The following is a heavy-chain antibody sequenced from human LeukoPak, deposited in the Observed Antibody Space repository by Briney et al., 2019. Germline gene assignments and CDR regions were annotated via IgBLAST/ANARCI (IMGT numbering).Heavy chain of an antibody. V-gene: IGHV4-34*01. D-gene: IGHD3-10*01. CDR2: INHRRST. CDR1: GGSFSGYY. CDR3: ARAGRYYYGSGSSAGGYYYYMDV. J-gene: IGHJ6*03. Sequence: SETLSLTCAVYGGSFSGYYWTWIRQPPGKGLEWIGEINHRRSTKYSPSLKSRVTISVDTSKNQFSLRLSSVTAADTVVYYCARAGRYYYGSGSSAGGYYYYMDVWGKGTTVTISS.